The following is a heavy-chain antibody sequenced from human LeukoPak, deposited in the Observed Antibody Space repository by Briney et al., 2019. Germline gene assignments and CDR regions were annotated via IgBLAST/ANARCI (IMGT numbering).Heavy chain of an antibody. D-gene: IGHD6-13*01. CDR2: IYYRGNT. CDR1: GGSMNDYY. CDR3: ARGGDSSSWFNHDC. V-gene: IGHV4-59*12. Sequence: SETLSLTCNVSGGSMNDYYWSWIRQPPGKGLEWVGYIYYRGNTNYNPSLKSRVTISVDASQNQFSLKLRSVTAADTAIYFCARGGDSSSWFNHDCWGQGTLVTVSS. J-gene: IGHJ4*02.